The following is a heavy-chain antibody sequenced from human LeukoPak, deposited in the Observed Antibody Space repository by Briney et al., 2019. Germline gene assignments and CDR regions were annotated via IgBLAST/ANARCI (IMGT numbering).Heavy chain of an antibody. J-gene: IGHJ4*02. CDR1: GFTFDNHW. CDR2: INSDGSSP. D-gene: IGHD1-26*01. Sequence: PGGSLRLSCIASGFTFDNHWMHWVRQAPGKGLVWVSRINSDGSSPGYADSVKGRFTISRDNSKSTVYLQMNSLRAEDTAVYYCAKELGDPDYWGQGTLVTVSS. V-gene: IGHV3-74*01. CDR3: AKELGDPDY.